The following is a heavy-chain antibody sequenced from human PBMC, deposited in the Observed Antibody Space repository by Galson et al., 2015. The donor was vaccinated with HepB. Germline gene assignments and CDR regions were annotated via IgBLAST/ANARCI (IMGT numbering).Heavy chain of an antibody. V-gene: IGHV3-23*01. CDR2: ISGSGGST. CDR3: AKNVRQLELFVYAFDI. D-gene: IGHD1-1*01. J-gene: IGHJ3*02. Sequence: SLRLSCAASGFTFSSYAMSWVRQAPGKGLEWVSTISGSGGSTEYADSVKGRFTISRDNSKNTLYLQMSSLRAEDTAVYYCAKNVRQLELFVYAFDIWGQGTMVTVSS. CDR1: GFTFSSYA.